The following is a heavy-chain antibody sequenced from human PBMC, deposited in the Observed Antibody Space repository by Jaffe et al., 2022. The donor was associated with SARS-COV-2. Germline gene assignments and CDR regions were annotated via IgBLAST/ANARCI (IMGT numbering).Heavy chain of an antibody. J-gene: IGHJ5*02. V-gene: IGHV4-34*01. CDR3: ARGLPGPRMAT. CDR2: INQRGGI. Sequence: QVQLQQWGPGLLKPSETLSLTCAVYGGSFSGYYWTWIRQPPGRGLEWIAEINQRGGIDYNPSLKSRVTISVDTSNNQISLKLSSVTAADTAVYYCARGLPGPRMATWGQGTLVTVSS. CDR1: GGSFSGYY.